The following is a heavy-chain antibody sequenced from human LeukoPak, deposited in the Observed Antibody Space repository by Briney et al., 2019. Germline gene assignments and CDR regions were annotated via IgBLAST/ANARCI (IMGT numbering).Heavy chain of an antibody. D-gene: IGHD2-2*02. Sequence: PGGSLRLSCAASGFTFSSQSMSWVRQAPGKGLEWVSYISASSGTIYYADSVKGRFTIARDNAKKSLYLQMNSLRDEDTAVYYCARDYTFDYWGQGTLVTVSS. CDR2: ISASSGTI. CDR1: GFTFSSQS. CDR3: ARDYTFDY. J-gene: IGHJ4*02. V-gene: IGHV3-48*02.